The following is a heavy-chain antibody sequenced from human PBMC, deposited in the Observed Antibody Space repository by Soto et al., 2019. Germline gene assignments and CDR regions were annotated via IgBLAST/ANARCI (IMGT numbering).Heavy chain of an antibody. CDR1: GFTFSDYY. J-gene: IGHJ4*02. Sequence: GGSLRLSCAASGFTFSDYYMSWIRQAPGKGLEWVSYISSSGSTIYYADSVKGRFTISRDNAKNSLYLQMNSLRAEDTAVYYWARFITGTTYLFDYWGQGTLVTVSS. CDR3: ARFITGTTYLFDY. CDR2: ISSSGSTI. D-gene: IGHD1-20*01. V-gene: IGHV3-11*01.